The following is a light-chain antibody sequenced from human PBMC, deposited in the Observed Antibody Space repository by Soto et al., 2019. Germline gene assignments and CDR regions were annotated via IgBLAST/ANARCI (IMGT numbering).Light chain of an antibody. CDR3: SSYTSSNTDVI. J-gene: IGLJ2*01. CDR2: EVS. V-gene: IGLV2-14*01. Sequence: QSVLTQPASVSGSPGQSITISCTGTSSDVGGYNYVSWYQQHPGKAPKLMIYEVSNRPSGVSNRFSASKSGNTASLTISGLQAEDEADYYCSSYTSSNTDVIFGGGTKLTVL. CDR1: SSDVGGYNY.